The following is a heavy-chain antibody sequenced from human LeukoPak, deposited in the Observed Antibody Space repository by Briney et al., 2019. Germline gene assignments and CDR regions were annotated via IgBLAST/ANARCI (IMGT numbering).Heavy chain of an antibody. Sequence: ALVKVSCKASGGTFSSYAISWVRQAPGQGLEWMGGIIPIFGTANYAQKFQGRVTITTDESTSTAYMELSSLRSEDTAVYYCARVWRLLDPQAFDIWGQGTMVTVSS. D-gene: IGHD3-22*01. V-gene: IGHV1-69*05. CDR2: IIPIFGTA. CDR3: ARVWRLLDPQAFDI. CDR1: GGTFSSYA. J-gene: IGHJ3*02.